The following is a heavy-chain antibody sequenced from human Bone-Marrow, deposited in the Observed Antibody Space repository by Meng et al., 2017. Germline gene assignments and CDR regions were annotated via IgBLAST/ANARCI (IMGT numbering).Heavy chain of an antibody. V-gene: IGHV3-11*01. CDR2: ITNSGSTI. CDR3: ARAHYGSTWGRIDY. D-gene: IGHD6-13*01. CDR1: VFTFSDYY. J-gene: IGHJ4*02. Sequence: VQLVGFGGVLVQPGGSLRLSCAASVFTFSDYYMTWIRQAPGKGLEWVSYITNSGSTIYYADSVKGRFTISRDNAKNSLYLQMNCLRDEDTAVYYCARAHYGSTWGRIDYWGQGTLVTVSS.